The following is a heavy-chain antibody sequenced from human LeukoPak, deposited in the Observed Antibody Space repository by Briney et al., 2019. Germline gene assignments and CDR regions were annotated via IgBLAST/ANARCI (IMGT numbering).Heavy chain of an antibody. Sequence: ASVKVSCKASGYTFTGYYMHWVRQAPGQGLEWMGWINPNSGGTNYAQKFQGRVTMTRDTSISTAYMELSRLRSDDTAVYYCARINLWFGNDDAFDIWGQGTMVTVSS. V-gene: IGHV1-2*02. CDR1: GYTFTGYY. CDR3: ARINLWFGNDDAFDI. D-gene: IGHD3-10*01. CDR2: INPNSGGT. J-gene: IGHJ3*02.